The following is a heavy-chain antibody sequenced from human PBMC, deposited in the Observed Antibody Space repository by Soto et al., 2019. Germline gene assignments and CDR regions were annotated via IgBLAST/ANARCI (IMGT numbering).Heavy chain of an antibody. CDR3: ARERSTDSSAYYSFAY. CDR1: GYTFTAYG. CDR2: VGTNNPNT. Sequence: QVQMVQSGPEVKMPGASVKVSCKTSGYTFTAYGLAWLRQAPGQRPEWMGWVGTNNPNTNYAQKFQGRVTMTTDRSTTTTYMELRSLRSDDTAVYYCARERSTDSSAYYSFAYWGQGTLVTVSS. V-gene: IGHV1-18*01. J-gene: IGHJ4*02. D-gene: IGHD3-22*01.